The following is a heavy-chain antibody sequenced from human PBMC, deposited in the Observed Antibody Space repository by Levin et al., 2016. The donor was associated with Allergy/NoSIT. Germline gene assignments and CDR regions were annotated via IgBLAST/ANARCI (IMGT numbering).Heavy chain of an antibody. CDR3: ARDLYDFWSGYYKQDAFDI. V-gene: IGHV4-38-2*02. CDR1: GYSISSGYY. J-gene: IGHJ3*02. D-gene: IGHD3-3*01. Sequence: SETLSLTCAVSGYSISSGYYWGWIRQPPGKGLEWIGSIYHSGSTYYNPSLKSRVTISVDTSKNQFSLKLSSVTAADTAVYYCARDLYDFWSGYYKQDAFDIWGQGTMVTVSS. CDR2: IYHSGST.